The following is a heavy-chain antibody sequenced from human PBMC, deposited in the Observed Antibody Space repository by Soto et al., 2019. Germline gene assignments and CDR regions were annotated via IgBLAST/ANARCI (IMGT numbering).Heavy chain of an antibody. Sequence: ASVKVSCKASGYTFTSYGISWVRQAPGQGLEWMGWISAYNGKTNDAQKLQGRVTMTTDTSRSKAYMELRGLRADDTAVYYCARDQWLVQNWFDPWGQGTLVTVSS. CDR2: ISAYNGKT. J-gene: IGHJ5*02. D-gene: IGHD6-19*01. CDR1: GYTFTSYG. CDR3: ARDQWLVQNWFDP. V-gene: IGHV1-18*01.